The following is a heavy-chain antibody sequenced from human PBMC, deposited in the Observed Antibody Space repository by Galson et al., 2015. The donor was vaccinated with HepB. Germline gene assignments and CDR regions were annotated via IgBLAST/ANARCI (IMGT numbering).Heavy chain of an antibody. CDR3: ARVGKRENWFDP. Sequence: SVKVSCKASGYTFTSYDINWVRQATGQGLEWMGWMNPNSGNTGCAQKFQGRVTMTRNTSISTAYMELSSLRSEDTAVYYCARVGKRENWFDPWGQGTLVTVSS. CDR2: MNPNSGNT. V-gene: IGHV1-8*01. J-gene: IGHJ5*02. D-gene: IGHD1-14*01. CDR1: GYTFTSYD.